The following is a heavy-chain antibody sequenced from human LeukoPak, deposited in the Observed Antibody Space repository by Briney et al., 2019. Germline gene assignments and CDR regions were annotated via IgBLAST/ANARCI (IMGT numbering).Heavy chain of an antibody. V-gene: IGHV4-39*01. Sequence: SETLSLTCTVSGGSISSSSYYWGWIRQPPGKGLEWIGSIDYSGSTFYIPSLRSRITISVATSKNQFSLKLSSVTAADTAVYYCARPLYSGSFRGAFDIWGQGTMVTVSS. CDR1: GGSISSSSYY. CDR2: IDYSGST. CDR3: ARPLYSGSFRGAFDI. D-gene: IGHD1-26*01. J-gene: IGHJ3*02.